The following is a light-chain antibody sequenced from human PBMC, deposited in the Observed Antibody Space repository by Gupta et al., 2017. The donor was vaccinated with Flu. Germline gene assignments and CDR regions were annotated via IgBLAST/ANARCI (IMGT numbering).Light chain of an antibody. Sequence: DIVMTQSPDSLAVSLGERSTINCRLSRSVLYNSNNKNYLAWYQQKPGQPPKLPIYWASTRESGVPDRFSGSGSGTDFTLTISSLQAEDVAVYYCQQYYATASWTFGQGTKVEIK. V-gene: IGKV4-1*01. CDR1: RSVLYNSNNKNY. CDR3: QQYYATASWT. CDR2: WAS. J-gene: IGKJ1*01.